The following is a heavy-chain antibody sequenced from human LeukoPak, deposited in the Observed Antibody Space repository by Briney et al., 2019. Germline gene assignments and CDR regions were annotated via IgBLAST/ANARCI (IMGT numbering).Heavy chain of an antibody. V-gene: IGHV3-23*01. CDR3: AREVGGSAFDI. J-gene: IGHJ3*02. CDR2: ISDSGINT. D-gene: IGHD3-16*01. Sequence: PGGSLRLSCATSGFTFRTNAMTWVRQAPGKGLEWVSVISDSGINTYYAESVKGRFTISRHNSKNTLYLQMNSLRAEDTAVYYCAREVGGSAFDIWGQGTMVTVSS. CDR1: GFTFRTNA.